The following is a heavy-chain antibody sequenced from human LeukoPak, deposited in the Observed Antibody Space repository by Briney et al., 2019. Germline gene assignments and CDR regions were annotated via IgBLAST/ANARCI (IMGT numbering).Heavy chain of an antibody. CDR2: ISGYNGET. CDR1: GYTFTNYG. J-gene: IGHJ2*01. CDR3: ARAVGGGRWCLDL. Sequence: ASVKVSCKASGYTFTNYGFNWVRQARGQGLEWMGWISGYNGETNYEQKLQRRVTMTTDPSTRTAYMELRSLRSDDTAVYYCARAVGGGRWCLDLWGRGTLVTVSS. D-gene: IGHD3-10*01. V-gene: IGHV1-18*01.